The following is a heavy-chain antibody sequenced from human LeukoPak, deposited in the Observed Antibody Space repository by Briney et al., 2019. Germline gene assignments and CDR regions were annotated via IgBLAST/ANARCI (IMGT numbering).Heavy chain of an antibody. CDR1: GYTFTSYD. V-gene: IGHV1-8*01. CDR2: MNPNSGNT. D-gene: IGHD1-26*01. CDR3: AAVQLKLYSGSYQNWFDP. J-gene: IGHJ5*02. Sequence: ASVKVSCKASGYTFTSYDINWVRQATGQGLEWMGWMNPNSGNTGYAQKFQGRVIMTRNTSISTAYMELSSLRSEDTAVYYCAAVQLKLYSGSYQNWFDPWGQGTLVTVSS.